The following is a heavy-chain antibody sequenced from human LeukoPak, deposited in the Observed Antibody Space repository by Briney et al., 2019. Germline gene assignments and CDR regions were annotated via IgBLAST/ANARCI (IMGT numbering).Heavy chain of an antibody. D-gene: IGHD2-15*01. Sequence: GGSLGLSCAASGFTFSNYGMHWVRQAPGKGLEWVAFIRYDGSDKFYGDSVKGRFTTSRDNSKNTLYLQMSRLRVEDTAVYYCAKDLDCSGGTCHKAFDCWGQGTLVTVSS. J-gene: IGHJ4*02. CDR1: GFTFSNYG. V-gene: IGHV3-30*02. CDR3: AKDLDCSGGTCHKAFDC. CDR2: IRYDGSDK.